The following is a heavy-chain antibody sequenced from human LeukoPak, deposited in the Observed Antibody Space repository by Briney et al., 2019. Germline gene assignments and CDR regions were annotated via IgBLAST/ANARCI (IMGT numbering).Heavy chain of an antibody. J-gene: IGHJ5*02. CDR2: MFYTGST. V-gene: IGHV4-39*01. Sequence: SETLSLTCTVSGGSISSSNYYWGWIRQPAGKGLEWIGSMFYTGSTYYNPSLKRRVTISVDTPRNQFSLKLSSVTAADTAVYYCASHTSLGSGYHHWGQGCLVTVSS. CDR1: GGSISSSNYY. CDR3: ASHTSLGSGYHH. D-gene: IGHD5-12*01.